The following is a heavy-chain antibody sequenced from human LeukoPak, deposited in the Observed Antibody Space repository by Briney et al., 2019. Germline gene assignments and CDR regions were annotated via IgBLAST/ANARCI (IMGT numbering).Heavy chain of an antibody. CDR3: ARDPDELGQYYFDY. D-gene: IGHD7-27*01. J-gene: IGHJ4*02. V-gene: IGHV3-23*01. Sequence: GGSLRLSCAASGFTFSSSAMSWVRQVPGKGLEWVSGISASGGSTSYADSVKGRFTISRDNSKNTLYLQMNSLRPEDTAVYYCARDPDELGQYYFDYWGQGTLVTVSS. CDR2: ISASGGST. CDR1: GFTFSSSA.